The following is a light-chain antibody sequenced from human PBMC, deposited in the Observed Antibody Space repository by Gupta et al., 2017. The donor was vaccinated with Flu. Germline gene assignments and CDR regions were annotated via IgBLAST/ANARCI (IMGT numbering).Light chain of an antibody. V-gene: IGKV1-16*01. CDR3: QHESSYPFT. J-gene: IGKJ3*01. CDR1: QDISHY. CDR2: AAS. Sequence: DIQMTQSPSSLSASVGDRVTITCRASQDISHYLAWFQQKPGNAPKSLIYAASSLQSGVPSRFSGSGSGTDFTLTISSRQPEDFATYYCQHESSYPFTFGHGTKVDVK.